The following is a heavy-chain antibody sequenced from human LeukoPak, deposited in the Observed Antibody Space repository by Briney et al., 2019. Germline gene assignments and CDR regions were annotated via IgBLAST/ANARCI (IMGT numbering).Heavy chain of an antibody. J-gene: IGHJ4*01. CDR1: GYTFNTYY. Sequence: ASVKVSCKTSGYTFNTYYIHWVRQAPGQGLEWMGIINPSGGSTTYARKFQGRVTMTRDTSTTAVYMELNNLKSEDTAVYYCARDGSPARFDYWGHGTLVTVSS. D-gene: IGHD6-13*01. CDR3: ARDGSPARFDY. CDR2: INPSGGST. V-gene: IGHV1-46*02.